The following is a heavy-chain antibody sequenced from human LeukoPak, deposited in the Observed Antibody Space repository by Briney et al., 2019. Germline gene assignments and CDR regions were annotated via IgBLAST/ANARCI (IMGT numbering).Heavy chain of an antibody. V-gene: IGHV4-59*01. CDR1: GGSINSYY. Sequence: SETLSLTCTVSGGSINSYYWSWIRQPPGKGLEWIGYIYYSGSTNYNPSLKSRVTISVDTSKNQFSLKLSSVTAADMAIYYCARARGPFKYWGQGTLVTVSS. J-gene: IGHJ4*02. CDR3: ARARGPFKY. CDR2: IYYSGST. D-gene: IGHD3-10*01.